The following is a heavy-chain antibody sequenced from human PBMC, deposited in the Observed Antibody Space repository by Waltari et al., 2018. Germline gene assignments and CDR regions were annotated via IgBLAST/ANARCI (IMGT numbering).Heavy chain of an antibody. Sequence: QVQLQQSGPGLVKPSQTLSLTCAISGDSVSSNSAAWNWIRQSPSRGLEWLGRTYDKYKWYKDYAVTGQRRITINPDTAKNQFSRQLNSVKPEDTAVYYCARQSLHRDFWIGYYSGMLDYWGRGTLVTVSS. D-gene: IGHD3-3*01. CDR2: TYDKYKWYK. CDR3: ARQSLHRDFWIGYYSGMLDY. V-gene: IGHV6-1*01. J-gene: IGHJ4*02. CDR1: GDSVSSNSAA.